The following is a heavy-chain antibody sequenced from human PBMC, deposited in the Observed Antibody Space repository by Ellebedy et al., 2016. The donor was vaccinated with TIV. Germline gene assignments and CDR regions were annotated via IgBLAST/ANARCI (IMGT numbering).Heavy chain of an antibody. V-gene: IGHV3-48*04. CDR3: AKEKDHTKPYDY. CDR1: GFTFSSNS. Sequence: GGSLRLSXAASGFTFSSNSMNWVRQAPGRGLEWVSYITSSSNPIYYADSVKGRFTISRDNAKNSLYLQMNSLRAEDTAVYYCAKEKDHTKPYDYWGQGTSVTVSS. J-gene: IGHJ4*02. CDR2: ITSSSNPI. D-gene: IGHD2-15*01.